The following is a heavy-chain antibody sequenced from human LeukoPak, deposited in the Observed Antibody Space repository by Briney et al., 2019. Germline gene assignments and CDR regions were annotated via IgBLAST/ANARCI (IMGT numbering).Heavy chain of an antibody. CDR2: ISGSGGST. CDR1: GFTFSSYA. V-gene: IGHV3-23*01. Sequence: PGGSLRLSCAASGFTFSSYAMSWVRQAPGKGLEWVSAISGSGGSTYYADSVKGRFTISRDNSKNTLYLQMNSLRAEDTAVYCCAKNSALGGYDFWSGYYGDYYYYYMDVWGKGTTVTVSS. J-gene: IGHJ6*03. CDR3: AKNSALGGYDFWSGYYGDYYYYYMDV. D-gene: IGHD3-3*01.